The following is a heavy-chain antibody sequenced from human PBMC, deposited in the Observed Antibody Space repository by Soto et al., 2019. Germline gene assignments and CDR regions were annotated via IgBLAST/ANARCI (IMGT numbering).Heavy chain of an antibody. CDR1: GFTFSDYY. CDR2: ISSSGSTI. CDR3: ARVRANDEQVYYFDY. J-gene: IGHJ4*02. Sequence: QVQLVESGGGLVKPGGTLRLSCAASGFTFSDYYMNWIRQAPGKGLEWVSYISSSGSTIYYADSVKGRFTISRDNAKNFLYRQMNSLRAEDTAVYYCARVRANDEQVYYFDYGGQGTLVTFSS. V-gene: IGHV3-11*01. D-gene: IGHD1-26*01.